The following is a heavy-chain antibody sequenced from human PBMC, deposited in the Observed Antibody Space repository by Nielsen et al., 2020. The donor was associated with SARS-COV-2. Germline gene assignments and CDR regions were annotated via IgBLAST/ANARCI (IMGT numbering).Heavy chain of an antibody. CDR3: AKGRVDYDFWSGNNRFDP. CDR2: IFHSGST. V-gene: IGHV4-4*02. Sequence: SETLSLTCAVSGGSINSSYWWTWVRQPPGKGLEWIGEIFHSGSTNYNPSLKSRVTLTVDKSKNQYSLKVDSVTAADTAVYYCAKGRVDYDFWSGNNRFDPWGQGTLVTVSS. J-gene: IGHJ5*02. CDR1: GGSINSSYW. D-gene: IGHD3-3*01.